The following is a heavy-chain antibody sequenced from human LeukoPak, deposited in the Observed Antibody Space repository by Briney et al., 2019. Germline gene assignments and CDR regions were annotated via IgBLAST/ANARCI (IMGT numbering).Heavy chain of an antibody. D-gene: IGHD1-1*01. V-gene: IGHV1-18*01. J-gene: IGHJ4*02. CDR2: ISSYNGNT. CDR1: GYTFSSDG. CDR3: ARVQLERSGEPFDY. Sequence: ASVKVSCKASGYTFSSDGISWVRQAPGQGLEWMGWISSYNGNTKYAEKLQGRVTMTTDTSTSTAYMELRSLRSDDKAVYYCARVQLERSGEPFDYWGQGTLVTVSS.